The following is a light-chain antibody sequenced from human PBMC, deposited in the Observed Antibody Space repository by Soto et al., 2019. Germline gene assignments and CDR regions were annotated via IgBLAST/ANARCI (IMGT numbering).Light chain of an antibody. V-gene: IGLV2-11*01. CDR3: SSYTT. CDR1: SSDVGAYNY. CDR2: DVS. Sequence: QSALTQPRSVSGSPGQSVTISCTGTSSDVGAYNYVSWYQQHPGKAPKLMTYDVSKRPSGVPDRFSGSKSGNTASLTISGLQTEDETDYYFSSYTTFATGTKVTVL. J-gene: IGLJ1*01.